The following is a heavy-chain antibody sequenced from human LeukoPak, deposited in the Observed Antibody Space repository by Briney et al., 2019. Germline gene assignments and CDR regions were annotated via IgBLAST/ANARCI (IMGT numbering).Heavy chain of an antibody. CDR1: GGSISSYY. V-gene: IGHV4-4*07. CDR2: IYTSGST. D-gene: IGHD2-8*01. J-gene: IGHJ3*02. CDR3: ARDLCTNGVCYDAFDI. Sequence: PSETLSLTCTVSGGSISSYYWSWIRQPAGKGLEWIGRIYTSGSTNYNPSLKSRVTISVDTSKNQFSLKLSSVTAADTAVYYCARDLCTNGVCYDAFDIWGQGTMVNVSS.